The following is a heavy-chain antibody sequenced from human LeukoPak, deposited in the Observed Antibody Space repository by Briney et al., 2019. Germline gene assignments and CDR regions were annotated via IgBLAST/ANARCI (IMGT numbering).Heavy chain of an antibody. CDR1: GSSFTIYW. D-gene: IGHD5-18*01. CDR3: ARRARGSLDTGMLDY. J-gene: IGHJ4*02. V-gene: IGHV5-51*01. CDR2: IYHGASDT. Sequence: GESLQISCKGSGSSFTIYWIGCVRQMPGKGLECMGIIYHGASDTRYSPSFQGQVTISADKSISTAYLQWNSLKASDTAMYYCARRARGSLDTGMLDYWGQGTLVTVSS.